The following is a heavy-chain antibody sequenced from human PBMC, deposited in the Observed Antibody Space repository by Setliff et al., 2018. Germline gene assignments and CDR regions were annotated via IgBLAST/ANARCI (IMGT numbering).Heavy chain of an antibody. CDR2: INQDGSET. V-gene: IGHV3-7*01. J-gene: IGHJ4*02. Sequence: TGGSLRLSCAASGFTFSSHWMTWVRQAPGKGLEWVANINQDGSETYYVDSLKGRFSVSRDNGKNSLYLQMNSLRAEDTAVYYCARASKGLYCGSDCFYTFDSWGPGTLVTVSS. CDR3: ARASKGLYCGSDCFYTFDS. D-gene: IGHD2-21*02. CDR1: GFTFSSHW.